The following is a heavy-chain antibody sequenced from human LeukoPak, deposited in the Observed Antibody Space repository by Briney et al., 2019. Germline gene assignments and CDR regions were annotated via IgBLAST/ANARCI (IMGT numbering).Heavy chain of an antibody. Sequence: GGSLRLSCAASGFPFSSYWMSWFRQPPGKGLEWVANIKQDGSEKYYVDSVKGRFTISRDNAKNSLYLQMNSLRAEDTAVYYCARDPSYGFDYWGQGTLVTVSS. CDR3: ARDPSYGFDY. CDR1: GFPFSSYW. D-gene: IGHD5-18*01. CDR2: IKQDGSEK. J-gene: IGHJ4*02. V-gene: IGHV3-7*03.